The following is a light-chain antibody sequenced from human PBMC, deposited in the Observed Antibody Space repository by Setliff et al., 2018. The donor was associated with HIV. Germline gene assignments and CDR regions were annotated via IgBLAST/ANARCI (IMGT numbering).Light chain of an antibody. CDR2: NNY. CDR3: AVWDNGLKGYV. CDR1: SSNIGVNV. Sequence: QSVLSQPPSASGTPGQRATISCSGSSSNIGVNVVNWYQHLPGTSPQLLIYNNYQRPSGVPDRFSGSKSGSSGSLAISGLQSEDEADYYCAVWDNGLKGYVFGTGTRSPS. V-gene: IGLV1-44*01. J-gene: IGLJ1*01.